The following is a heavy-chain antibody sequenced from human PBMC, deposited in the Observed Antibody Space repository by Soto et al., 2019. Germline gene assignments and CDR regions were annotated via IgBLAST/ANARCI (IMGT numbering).Heavy chain of an antibody. J-gene: IGHJ6*02. CDR1: GFTFTSSA. D-gene: IGHD3-10*01. CDR3: AAVFGSGVGTYYYYYDMDV. V-gene: IGHV1-58*02. Sequence: QMQLVQSGPEVKKPGTSVKVSCKASGFTFTSSAMQWVRQARGQRLEWIGWIVVGSGNTNYAQKFQERVTITRDMSTSTAYMELSSLRSEDTAVYYCAAVFGSGVGTYYYYYDMDVWGQGTTVTVSS. CDR2: IVVGSGNT.